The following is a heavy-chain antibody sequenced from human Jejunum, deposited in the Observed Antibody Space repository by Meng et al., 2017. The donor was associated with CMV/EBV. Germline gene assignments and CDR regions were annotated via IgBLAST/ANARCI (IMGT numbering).Heavy chain of an antibody. CDR1: GFTFGTYW. J-gene: IGHJ6*02. Sequence: SGFTFGTYWMNWVRQVPGRGLEWVANIKQDETKRYYVESVTGRFTISRNNAKNSLFLDMDGLRAEDTAVYYCARQKCGGDCDMDVWGQGTTVTVSS. CDR3: ARQKCGGDCDMDV. V-gene: IGHV3-7*01. CDR2: IKQDETKR. D-gene: IGHD2-21*01.